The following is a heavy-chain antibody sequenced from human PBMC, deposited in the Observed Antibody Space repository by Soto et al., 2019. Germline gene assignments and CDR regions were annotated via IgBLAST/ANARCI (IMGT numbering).Heavy chain of an antibody. CDR3: ARKYYYGSGISHYYYYFALDV. J-gene: IGHJ6*02. D-gene: IGHD3-10*01. Sequence: SVKVSCKASGGTFSNYAISWVRQAPGQGLEWMGGIIPISAPANYAQKYQGRITIAADESTSTAYMELSSMRSEDTAVYYFARKYYYGSGISHYYYYFALDVWGQGTTVTVSS. CDR2: IIPISAPA. CDR1: GGTFSNYA. V-gene: IGHV1-69*13.